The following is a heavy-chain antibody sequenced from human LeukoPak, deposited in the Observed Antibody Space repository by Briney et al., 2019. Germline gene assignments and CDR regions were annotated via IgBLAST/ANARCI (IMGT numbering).Heavy chain of an antibody. CDR3: AMATRWLNFDY. V-gene: IGHV3-66*01. D-gene: IGHD5-24*01. J-gene: IGHJ4*02. CDR1: GFTFSSYE. CDR2: LYSGDTT. Sequence: PGGSLRLSCAASGFTFSSYEMNWVRQAPGKGLEWVSILYSGDTTHYADSVKGRFVISRDNSKNTLYLQMNSLRAEDTAVYYCAMATRWLNFDYWGQGTLVTVSS.